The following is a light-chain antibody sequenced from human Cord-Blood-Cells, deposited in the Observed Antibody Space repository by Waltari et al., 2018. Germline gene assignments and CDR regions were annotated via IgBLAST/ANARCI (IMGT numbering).Light chain of an antibody. Sequence: QSVLTQPPSASGTPGQRVTISCSGSSSNIGSNTVNWYQQLPGTAPKLLIYSNNQRASGVPKLFSGSKSGTSASLASSGLQSEDEADYYCAAWDDSLNGWVFGGGTKLTVL. J-gene: IGLJ3*02. CDR3: AAWDDSLNGWV. V-gene: IGLV1-44*01. CDR2: SNN. CDR1: SSNIGSNT.